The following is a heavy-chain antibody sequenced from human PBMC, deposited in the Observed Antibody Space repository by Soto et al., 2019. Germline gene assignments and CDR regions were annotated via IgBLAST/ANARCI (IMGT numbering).Heavy chain of an antibody. CDR2: ITDTGGDT. V-gene: IGHV3-23*01. J-gene: IGHJ4*02. Sequence: EVQLLESGGDLVQPGGSLRLSCVASGIIFGSRAMSWVRQAPGEGLEWVSTITDTGGDTKYADSVRGRFTMSRDNSKKTLYLQMNSLRVEDSALYYCARGSTDSYPGSRIFDFWGRGTLVTVSS. CDR3: ARGSTDSYPGSRIFDF. D-gene: IGHD3-10*01. CDR1: GIIFGSRA.